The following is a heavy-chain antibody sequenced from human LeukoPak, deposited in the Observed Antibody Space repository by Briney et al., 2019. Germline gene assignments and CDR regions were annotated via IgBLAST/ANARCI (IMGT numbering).Heavy chain of an antibody. Sequence: SETLSLTCTVSGGSISSYYWSWIRQPPGKGLEWIGEINHSGSTNYNPSLKSRVTISVDTSKNQFSLKLSSVTAADTAVYYCARVGIVVVPAAMAYYYYGMDVWGQGTTVTVSS. CDR3: ARVGIVVVPAAMAYYYYGMDV. J-gene: IGHJ6*02. CDR2: INHSGST. CDR1: GGSISSYY. D-gene: IGHD2-2*01. V-gene: IGHV4-34*01.